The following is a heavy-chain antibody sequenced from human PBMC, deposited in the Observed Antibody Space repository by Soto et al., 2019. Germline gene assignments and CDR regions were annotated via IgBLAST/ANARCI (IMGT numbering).Heavy chain of an antibody. Sequence: ATVKVSCKASGYMFVNYGIAWVRQAPRQGLEWMGWISPYTGNTHSASKVQGRHTMTRDTSTSTAYMDLGSQTSVDTAVYYCVMVDNYVTPTPQDVWGQGTTVT. V-gene: IGHV1-18*01. CDR1: GYMFVNYG. D-gene: IGHD3-16*01. CDR2: ISPYTGNT. J-gene: IGHJ6*02. CDR3: VMVDNYVTPTPQDV.